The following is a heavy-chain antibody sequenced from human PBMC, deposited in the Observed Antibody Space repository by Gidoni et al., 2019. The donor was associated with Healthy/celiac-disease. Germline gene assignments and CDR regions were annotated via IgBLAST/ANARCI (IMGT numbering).Heavy chain of an antibody. D-gene: IGHD3-3*01. Sequence: EVQLVESGGGMVKPGGSLRLSCAASGFTCSRYSMNWVRQAPGKGLEWVSAIRSSSSYIYYAASVKRRFTIARDNTKNSLYLQMNSLRAEDTAVYYCARGKINDFWSGSDGMDVWGQGTTVTVSS. J-gene: IGHJ6*02. V-gene: IGHV3-21*01. CDR1: GFTCSRYS. CDR2: IRSSSSYI. CDR3: ARGKINDFWSGSDGMDV.